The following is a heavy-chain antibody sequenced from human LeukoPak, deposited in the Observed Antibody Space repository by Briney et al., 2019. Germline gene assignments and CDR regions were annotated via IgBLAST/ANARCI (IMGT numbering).Heavy chain of an antibody. D-gene: IGHD5-12*01. J-gene: IGHJ4*02. V-gene: IGHV1-69-2*01. CDR2: VDPEDGET. CDR1: GYTFTDYY. CDR3: ATERYEEGGVSGYDFDY. Sequence: GASVKVSCKVSGYTFTDYYMHWVQQAPGKGLEWMGLVDPEDGETIYAEKFQGRVTITAGTSTDTAYMELSSLRSEDTAVYYCATERYEEGGVSGYDFDYWGQGTLVTVSS.